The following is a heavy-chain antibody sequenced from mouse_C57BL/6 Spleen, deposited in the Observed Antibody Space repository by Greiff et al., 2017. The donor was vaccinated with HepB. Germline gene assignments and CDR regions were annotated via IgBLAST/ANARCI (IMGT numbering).Heavy chain of an antibody. CDR1: GYTFTEYT. Sequence: QVHVKQSGAELVKPGASVKLSCKASGYTFTEYTIHWVKQRSGQGLEWIGWFYPGSGSIKYNEKFKDKATLTADKSSSTVYMELSRLTSEDSAVYFCARHEGYYGSYYYAMDYWGQGTSVTVSS. J-gene: IGHJ4*01. CDR3: ARHEGYYGSYYYAMDY. D-gene: IGHD1-1*01. CDR2: FYPGSGSI. V-gene: IGHV1-62-2*01.